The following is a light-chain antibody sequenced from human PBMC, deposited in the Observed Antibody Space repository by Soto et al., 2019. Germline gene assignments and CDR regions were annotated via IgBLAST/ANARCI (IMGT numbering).Light chain of an antibody. CDR1: SSDVGGYNY. CDR2: DVS. V-gene: IGLV2-14*01. Sequence: QSVLTQPASVSGSPGQSITISCNGTSSDVGGYNYVSWYQQHPGKAPKLMIYDVSNRPSGVSNRFSGSKSGNTASLTISGLQAEDEADYYCSSYTSSSTPCVFGTGTKVTVL. J-gene: IGLJ1*01. CDR3: SSYTSSSTPCV.